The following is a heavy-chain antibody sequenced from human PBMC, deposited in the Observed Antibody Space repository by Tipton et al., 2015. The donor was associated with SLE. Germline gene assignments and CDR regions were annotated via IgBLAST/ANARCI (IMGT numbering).Heavy chain of an antibody. CDR1: GGSISTPNW. J-gene: IGHJ6*02. Sequence: TLSLTCDVSGGSISTPNWWNWVRQSPGKGLEWVGEVYHSGSANFNPSLKSRVTISIDKSKNQFSLKVKSVTAADTAVYFCARSTAVGALHNGLDVWGRGTTVTASS. V-gene: IGHV4-4*01. CDR3: ARSTAVGALHNGLDV. CDR2: VYHSGSA. D-gene: IGHD4/OR15-4a*01.